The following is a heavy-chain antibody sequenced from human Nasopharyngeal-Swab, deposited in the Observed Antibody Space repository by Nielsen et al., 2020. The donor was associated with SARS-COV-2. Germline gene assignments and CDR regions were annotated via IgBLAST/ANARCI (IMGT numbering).Heavy chain of an antibody. Sequence: WIRQPPGKGLEWIGYIFSSGSTNYNYSLKSRVTISLDASKNQFFLNLNSVTAADTAIYYCARGTGERITIFRIRTDTGGWLDPWGQGTRVTVSS. D-gene: IGHD3-3*01. J-gene: IGHJ5*02. CDR2: IFSSGST. CDR3: ARGTGERITIFRIRTDTGGWLDP. V-gene: IGHV4-59*01.